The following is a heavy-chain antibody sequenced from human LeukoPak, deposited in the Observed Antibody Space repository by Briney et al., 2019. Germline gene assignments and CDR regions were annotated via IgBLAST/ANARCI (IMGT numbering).Heavy chain of an antibody. CDR2: MNPNSGNT. V-gene: IGHV1-8*01. CDR1: GYTFTSYD. Sequence: ASVKVSCKASGYTFTSYDINWVRQATGQGLEWMGWMNPNSGNTGYAQKFQGRVTVTRNTSISTAYMELSSLRSEDTAVYYCARLRAAAGRKTNWFDPWGQGTLVTVSS. D-gene: IGHD6-13*01. CDR3: ARLRAAAGRKTNWFDP. J-gene: IGHJ5*02.